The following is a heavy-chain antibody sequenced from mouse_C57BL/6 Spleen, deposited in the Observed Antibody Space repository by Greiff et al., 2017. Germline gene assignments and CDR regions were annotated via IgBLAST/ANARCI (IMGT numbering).Heavy chain of an antibody. CDR1: GYTFTDYY. V-gene: IGHV1-26*01. CDR3: AGAQATWGAMDY. J-gene: IGHJ4*01. Sequence: EVQLQQSGPELVKPGASVTISCKASGYTFTDYYMNWVKQSHGKSLEWIGDINPNNGGTSYNQKFKGKATLTVDKSSSTAYMELRSLTSEDSAVYYCAGAQATWGAMDYWGQGTSVTVSS. D-gene: IGHD3-2*02. CDR2: INPNNGGT.